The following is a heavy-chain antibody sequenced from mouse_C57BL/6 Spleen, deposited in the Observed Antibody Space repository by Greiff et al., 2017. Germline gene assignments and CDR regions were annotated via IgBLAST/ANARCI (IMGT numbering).Heavy chain of an antibody. V-gene: IGHV14-1*01. D-gene: IGHD1-1*01. CDR1: GFNIKDYY. CDR2: IDPEDGDT. CDR3: TSASYYCGSSCAY. Sequence: VQLQQPGAELVRPGASVKLSCTASGFNIKDYYMHWVKQRPEQGLEWIGRIDPEDGDTEYAPKFQGKATLTADTSSNTAYMQLSSLTSEDTAVYYCTSASYYCGSSCAYWGQGTLVTVSA. J-gene: IGHJ3*01.